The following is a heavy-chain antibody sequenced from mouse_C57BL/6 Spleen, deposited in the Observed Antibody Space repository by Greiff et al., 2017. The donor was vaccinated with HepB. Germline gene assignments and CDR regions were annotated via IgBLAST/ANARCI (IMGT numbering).Heavy chain of an antibody. V-gene: IGHV5-4*01. CDR2: ISDGGSYT. D-gene: IGHD2-14*01. Sequence: EVMLVESGGGLVKPGGSLKLSCAASGFTFSSYAMSWVRQTPEKRLEWVATISDGGSYTYYPDNVKGRFTISRDNAKNNLYLQMSHLKSEDTAMYYCAREGYDGAMDYWGQGTSVTVSS. J-gene: IGHJ4*01. CDR1: GFTFSSYA. CDR3: AREGYDGAMDY.